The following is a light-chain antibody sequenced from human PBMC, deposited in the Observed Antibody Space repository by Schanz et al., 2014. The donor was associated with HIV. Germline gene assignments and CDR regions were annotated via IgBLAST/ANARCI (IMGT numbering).Light chain of an antibody. CDR2: AAS. CDR1: QSITTF. Sequence: DIQMTQSPSSLSASVGDRVTITCRASQSITTFLNWYQQKPGKAPRLLIYAASTLQSGVPSRFSGRGSGTDFSLTITNPQHEDFAAYYFQQTDTGVSFGQGTKLQVE. V-gene: IGKV1-39*01. J-gene: IGKJ2*03. CDR3: QQTDTGVS.